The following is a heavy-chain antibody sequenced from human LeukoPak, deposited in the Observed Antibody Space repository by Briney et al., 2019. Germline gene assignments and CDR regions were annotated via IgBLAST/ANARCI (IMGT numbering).Heavy chain of an antibody. CDR3: AKGHLGHDY. CDR2: ISSSSYI. V-gene: IGHV3-21*01. J-gene: IGHJ4*02. CDR1: GFTFSSYS. Sequence: PGGSLRLSCAASGFTFSSYSMNWVRQAPGKGLEWVSSISSSSYIYYADSVKGRFTISRDNAKNSLYLQMNNLRVDDTAVYYCAKGHLGHDYWGQGTLVTVSS.